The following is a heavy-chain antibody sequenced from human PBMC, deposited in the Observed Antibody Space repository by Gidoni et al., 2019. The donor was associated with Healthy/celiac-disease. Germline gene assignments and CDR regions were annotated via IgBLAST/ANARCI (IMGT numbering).Heavy chain of an antibody. CDR1: GFTVSSYA. CDR3: AKDLLGSGPSDDY. V-gene: IGHV3-23*01. Sequence: EVQLLESGGGLVQPGGSLRPSCAPPGFTVSSYAMSWVRQAPGKGLEWVSDISGSGGSTYYADSVKGRFTISRDNSKNTLYLQMNSLRAEDTAVYYCAKDLLGSGPSDDYWGQGTLVTVSS. J-gene: IGHJ4*02. D-gene: IGHD3-10*01. CDR2: ISGSGGST.